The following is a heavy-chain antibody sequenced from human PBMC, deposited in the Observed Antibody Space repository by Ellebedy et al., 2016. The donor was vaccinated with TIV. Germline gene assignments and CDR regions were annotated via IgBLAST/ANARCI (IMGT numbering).Heavy chain of an antibody. J-gene: IGHJ3*02. Sequence: MPSETLSLTCSVSGTVIRRFYWSWIRQPPGKGLEWIGDIYSSQSTNYNPSLKSRVTISVDTSKNQFSLRLSSVTAADTAVYYCARWSRGVFDIWGQGTMVTVSS. CDR1: GTVIRRFY. CDR2: IYSSQST. D-gene: IGHD3-10*01. CDR3: ARWSRGVFDI. V-gene: IGHV4-4*08.